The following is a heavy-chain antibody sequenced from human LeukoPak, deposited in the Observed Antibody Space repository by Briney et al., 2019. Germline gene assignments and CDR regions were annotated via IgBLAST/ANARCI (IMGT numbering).Heavy chain of an antibody. CDR2: VYNSGST. V-gene: IGHV4-59*12. D-gene: IGHD4-17*01. CDR3: ARLTVTTPWYFDY. J-gene: IGHJ4*02. Sequence: SETLSLTCSVSGGSISIYYWSWIRQPPGKGLEWIGYVYNSGSTYYNPSLKSRVTISVDRSKNQFSLKLSSVTAADTAVYYCARLTVTTPWYFDYWGQGTLVTVSS. CDR1: GGSISIYY.